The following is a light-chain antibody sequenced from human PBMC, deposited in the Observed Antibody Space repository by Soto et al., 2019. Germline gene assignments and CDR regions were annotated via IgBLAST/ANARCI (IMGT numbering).Light chain of an antibody. CDR2: GAS. CDR3: QQYDGSPPFT. V-gene: IGKV3-20*01. CDR1: QSVSRSY. Sequence: EIVLTQSPGTLSLSPGERATLSCRASQSVSRSYLAWYQQKPGQAPRLLIYGASSRATGIPDRFSGSGSGTDFTLTISKLEPEDSAEYYCQQYDGSPPFTFGPGTKVDIK. J-gene: IGKJ3*01.